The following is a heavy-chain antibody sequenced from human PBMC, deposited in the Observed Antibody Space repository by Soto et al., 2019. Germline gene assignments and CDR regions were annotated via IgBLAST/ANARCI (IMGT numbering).Heavy chain of an antibody. D-gene: IGHD2-21*02. J-gene: IGHJ4*02. Sequence: QVQLVQSGAEEKKPGASVKVSCKASGYTFTSYAMHWVRQAPGQRLEWMGWINAGNGNTKYSQKFQGRVTITRDTSASAAYMELSSLRSEDRAVYYCERSIVVVTALDYWGQGTQVTVSP. CDR1: GYTFTSYA. CDR3: ERSIVVVTALDY. CDR2: INAGNGNT. V-gene: IGHV1-3*05.